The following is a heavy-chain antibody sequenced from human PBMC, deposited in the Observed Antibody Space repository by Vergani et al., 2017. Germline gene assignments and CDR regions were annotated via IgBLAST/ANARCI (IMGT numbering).Heavy chain of an antibody. Sequence: QITLKESGPVLVKPTETLTLTCTVSGFSLSNARMGVSWIRQPPGKALEWLAHIFSNDEKSYSTSLKSRPTISKDTSNSQVVLTMTNMDPVDTATYYCARIGYDIWTGYPRGIKNYYYYYXMDVWGKGTTVTVSS. J-gene: IGHJ6*03. CDR3: ARIGYDIWTGYPRGIKNYYYYYXMDV. CDR2: IFSNDEK. D-gene: IGHD3-9*01. CDR1: GFSLSNARMG. V-gene: IGHV2-26*01.